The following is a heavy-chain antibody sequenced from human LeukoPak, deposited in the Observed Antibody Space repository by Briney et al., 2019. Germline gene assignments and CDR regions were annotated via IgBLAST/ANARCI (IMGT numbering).Heavy chain of an antibody. V-gene: IGHV1-18*01. D-gene: IGHD6-19*01. J-gene: IGHJ4*02. CDR3: ARDRTSGYSSGWYND. CDR2: ISAYNGNT. CDR1: GYTFTSYG. Sequence: ASVKVSCKASGYTFTSYGISWVRQAPGQGLEWMGWISAYNGNTNYAQKLQGRVTMTTDTSTSTAYMELRSLRSDDTAVYYCARDRTSGYSSGWYNDWGRGTLVTVSS.